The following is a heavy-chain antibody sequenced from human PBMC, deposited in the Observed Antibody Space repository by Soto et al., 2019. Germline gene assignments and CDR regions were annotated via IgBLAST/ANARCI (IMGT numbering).Heavy chain of an antibody. CDR3: ARRPGNYAIDYYMDV. CDR2: IYYSGST. V-gene: IGHV4-39*01. Sequence: QLQLQESGPGLVKPSETLSLTCTVSGGCISSSSYYWGWIRQPPGKGLEWIGSIYYSGSTYYNPSLKSRVTISVDTSKNQFSLKLSSVTAADTAVYYCARRPGNYAIDYYMDVWGKGTTVTVSS. D-gene: IGHD1-7*01. CDR1: GGCISSSSYY. J-gene: IGHJ6*03.